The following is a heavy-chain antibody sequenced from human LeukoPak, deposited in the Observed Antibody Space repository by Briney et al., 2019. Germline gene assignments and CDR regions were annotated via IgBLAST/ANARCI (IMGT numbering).Heavy chain of an antibody. Sequence: PSETLSLTCTVSGGSISSSIYYWDWIRQPPGKGLEWIGSIYYSGSTYYNPSLKSRVTISVDTSKNQFSLILSSVTAADTAVYYCARHGDYGDYIDYWGQGTLVTVSS. CDR1: GGSISSSIYY. J-gene: IGHJ4*02. V-gene: IGHV4-39*01. CDR3: ARHGDYGDYIDY. D-gene: IGHD4-17*01. CDR2: IYYSGST.